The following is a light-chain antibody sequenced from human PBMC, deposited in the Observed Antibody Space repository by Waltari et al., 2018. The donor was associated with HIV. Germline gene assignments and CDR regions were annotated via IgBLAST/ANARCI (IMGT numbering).Light chain of an antibody. CDR2: GAS. CDR3: QQYYTTPL. Sequence: VLTQSPEFLTVSQGARATINCTSSQTVSYTSNDKSYLAWYQQQPGQPPKRLVSGASSRHPGVPDRFSGSGSGTSFTLTIDNLQPEDVGIYYCQQYYTTPLFGGGTKVEI. J-gene: IGKJ4*01. V-gene: IGKV4-1*01. CDR1: QTVSYTSNDKSY.